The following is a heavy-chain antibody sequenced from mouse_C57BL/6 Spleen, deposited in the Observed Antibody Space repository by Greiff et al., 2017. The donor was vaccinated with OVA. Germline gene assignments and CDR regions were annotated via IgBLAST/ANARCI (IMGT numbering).Heavy chain of an antibody. V-gene: IGHV1-5*01. D-gene: IGHD1-1*01. CDR1: GYTFTSYW. Sequence: VQLQQSGTVLARPGASVKMSCKTSGYTFTSYWMHWVKQRPGQGLEWIGAIYPGNSDTSYNQKFKGKAKLTAVTSASTAYMELSSLTNEDAAVYYGTRSYGSSLGYFDVWGTGTTVTVSS. J-gene: IGHJ1*03. CDR3: TRSYGSSLGYFDV. CDR2: IYPGNSDT.